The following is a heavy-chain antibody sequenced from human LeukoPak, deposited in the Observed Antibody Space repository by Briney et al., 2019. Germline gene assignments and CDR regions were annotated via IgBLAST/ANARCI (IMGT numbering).Heavy chain of an antibody. CDR2: ISWDGGSR. D-gene: IGHD3-16*01. J-gene: IGHJ4*02. V-gene: IGHV3-43*01. Sequence: GGSLRLSCAASGFTFDDYTMHWVRQAPGKGLEWVSLISWDGGSRYYADSVKGQFTISRDNSKNSLYLQMNSLRTEDTAFYYCAKEAEGGYYFDYWGQGTLVTVSS. CDR3: AKEAEGGYYFDY. CDR1: GFTFDDYT.